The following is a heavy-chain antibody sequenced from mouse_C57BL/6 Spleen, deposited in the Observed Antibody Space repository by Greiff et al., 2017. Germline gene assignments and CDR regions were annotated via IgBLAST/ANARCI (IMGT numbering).Heavy chain of an antibody. Sequence: VQLQQSGAELARPGASVKMSCKASGYTFTSYTMHWVKQRPGQGLEWIGYINPSSGYTKYNQKFKDKATLTADKSSSTAYMQLSSLTSEDSAVYYCARGGYDGYYPYAMDYWGQGTSVTVSS. CDR2: INPSSGYT. D-gene: IGHD2-3*01. V-gene: IGHV1-4*01. J-gene: IGHJ4*01. CDR3: ARGGYDGYYPYAMDY. CDR1: GYTFTSYT.